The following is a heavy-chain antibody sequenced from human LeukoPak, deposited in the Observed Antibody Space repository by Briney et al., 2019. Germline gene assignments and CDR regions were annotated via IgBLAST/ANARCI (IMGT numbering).Heavy chain of an antibody. CDR3: ARLRTTRDFDY. J-gene: IGHJ4*02. CDR1: GYIFTNYW. V-gene: IGHV5-51*01. D-gene: IGHD1-7*01. CDR2: ILPGDSDT. Sequence: GESLKISCRASGYIFTNYWIAWVRWMPGEGLQWMGIILPGDSDTRYSPSFRGQVTISAETSTRTAYLQWTSLRASDTAMYYCARLRTTRDFDYWGQGTLVTVSS.